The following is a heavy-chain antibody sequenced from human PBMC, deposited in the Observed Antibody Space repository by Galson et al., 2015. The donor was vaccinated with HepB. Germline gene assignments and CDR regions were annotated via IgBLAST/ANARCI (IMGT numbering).Heavy chain of an antibody. Sequence: SLRLSCAASGFTSSSYSMNWVRQAPGKGLEWVSYISSSSSTIYYADSVKGRFTISRDNANNSLYLQMNSLRDEDTAVYYCAGDWGTYYDSSGYPDAFDIWGQGTMVTVSS. J-gene: IGHJ3*02. D-gene: IGHD3-22*01. V-gene: IGHV3-48*02. CDR3: AGDWGTYYDSSGYPDAFDI. CDR2: ISSSSSTI. CDR1: GFTSSSYS.